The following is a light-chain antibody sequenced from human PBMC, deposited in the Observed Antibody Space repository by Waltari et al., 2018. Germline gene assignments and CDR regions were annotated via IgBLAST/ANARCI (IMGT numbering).Light chain of an antibody. CDR1: QSVLYSSNNKNF. CDR3: QQYYNSPLT. J-gene: IGKJ4*01. CDR2: WAS. Sequence: DIVMTQSPDSLALSLGERATLSCQSSQSVLYSSNNKNFLAWYQQKPGQPPKLLIYWASTRESGVPDRFSGSGSGTDFTLTISSLQAEDVAVYYCQQYYNSPLTFGGGTKVEIK. V-gene: IGKV4-1*01.